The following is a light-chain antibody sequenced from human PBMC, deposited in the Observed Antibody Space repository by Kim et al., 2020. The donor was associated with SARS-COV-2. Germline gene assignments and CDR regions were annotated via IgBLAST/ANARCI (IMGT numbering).Light chain of an antibody. J-gene: IGKJ5*01. CDR3: QQYAYWRA. CDR1: QSISSI. Sequence: SLSPGESSTLSCRASQSISSILAWYQQKPGQAPRVLIYGASARATGIPARFSVSGSGTEFTLTISNLQSEDFAVYYCQQYAYWRAFGQGTRLEIK. CDR2: GAS. V-gene: IGKV3-15*01.